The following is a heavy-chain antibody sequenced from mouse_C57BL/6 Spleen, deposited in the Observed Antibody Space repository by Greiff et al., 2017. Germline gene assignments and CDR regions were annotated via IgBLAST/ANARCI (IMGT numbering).Heavy chain of an antibody. CDR1: EYEFPSHD. J-gene: IGHJ1*03. CDR2: INSDGGST. V-gene: IGHV5-2*01. D-gene: IGHD1-1*01. Sequence: EVQGVESGGGLVQPGESLKLSCESNEYEFPSHDMSWVRKTPEKRLELVAAINSDGGSTYYPDTMERRFIISRDNTKKTLYLQMSSLRSEDTALYYCARQGDYGSSYGYFDVWGTGTTVTVSS. CDR3: ARQGDYGSSYGYFDV.